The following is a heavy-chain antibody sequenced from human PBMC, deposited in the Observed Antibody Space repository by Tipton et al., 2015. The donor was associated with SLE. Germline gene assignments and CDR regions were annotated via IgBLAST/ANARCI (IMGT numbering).Heavy chain of an antibody. J-gene: IGHJ6*02. V-gene: IGHV4-39*07. D-gene: IGHD2-15*01. CDR1: GGSISSYY. CDR2: VYDSGTT. Sequence: TLSLTCTVSGGSISSYYWGWIRQPPGRGLEWIGSVYDSGTTYYNPSLKSRVTMSVDTSKTQFSLNLSSLTAADTAIYHCARVVTVGATHYYDVDVWGPGTTVTVSS. CDR3: ARVVTVGATHYYDVDV.